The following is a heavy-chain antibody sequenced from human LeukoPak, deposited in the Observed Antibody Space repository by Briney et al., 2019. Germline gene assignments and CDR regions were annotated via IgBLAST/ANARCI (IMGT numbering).Heavy chain of an antibody. CDR1: GFTFGDYA. V-gene: IGHV3-53*01. CDR2: IYRGDAT. D-gene: IGHD3-16*01. CDR3: VREIGNSGNYD. Sequence: GGSLRLSCTASGFTFGDYAMSWFRQAPGKGLEWVSVIYRGDATYYAESVKGRFIISRDRSRNTLYLQMNSLSVEDTAMYYCVREIGNSGNYDWGQGTLVTVSS. J-gene: IGHJ4*02.